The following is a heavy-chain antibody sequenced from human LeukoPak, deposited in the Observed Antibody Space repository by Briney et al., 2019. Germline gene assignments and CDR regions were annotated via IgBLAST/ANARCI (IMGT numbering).Heavy chain of an antibody. J-gene: IGHJ3*02. D-gene: IGHD6-6*01. V-gene: IGHV1-24*01. CDR2: FDPEDDET. CDR3: ARENTAYSSSSCAFDI. Sequence: ASVKVSCKASGYTLTELSIHWVRQAPGKGLEWMGGFDPEDDETKYAQKFQGRVTMTDDTSTDTTYMELNSLRSEDTAVYYCARENTAYSSSSCAFDIWGQGTMVTVSS. CDR1: GYTLTELS.